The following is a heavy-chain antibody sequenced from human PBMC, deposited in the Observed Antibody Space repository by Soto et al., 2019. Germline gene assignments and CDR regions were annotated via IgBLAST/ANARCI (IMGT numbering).Heavy chain of an antibody. Sequence: SETLSLTCAVSGDSITSSYWIWLRQPPGKGLEWIADIHHSGITNYNPSLTSRVIISLDRSKNQFSLHFNSMSAADTAVYYCSRPEPFTAAGPYWGRGTLVTVSS. D-gene: IGHD6-13*01. CDR2: IHHSGIT. CDR3: SRPEPFTAAGPY. J-gene: IGHJ4*02. V-gene: IGHV4-4*02. CDR1: GDSITSSYW.